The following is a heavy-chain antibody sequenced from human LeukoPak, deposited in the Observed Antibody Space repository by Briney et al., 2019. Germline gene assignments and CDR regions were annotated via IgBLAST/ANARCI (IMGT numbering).Heavy chain of an antibody. CDR1: GFTFSNAW. CDR3: AKGNPYYFDY. CDR2: IKSKTDGGTT. D-gene: IGHD1-14*01. J-gene: IGHJ4*02. V-gene: IGHV3-15*01. Sequence: GGSLRLSCAASGFTFSNAWMSWVRQAPGKGLEWVGRIKSKTDGGTTDYAAPVKGRFTISRDDSKNTLYLQMNSLRAEDTAVYYCAKGNPYYFDYWGQGTLVTVSS.